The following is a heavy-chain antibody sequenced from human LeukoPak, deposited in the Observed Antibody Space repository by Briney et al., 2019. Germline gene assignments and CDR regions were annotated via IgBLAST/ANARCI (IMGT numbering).Heavy chain of an antibody. V-gene: IGHV3-7*01. CDR2: IKQDGSTK. D-gene: IGHD1-26*01. CDR3: TRDTIGSLDY. Sequence: GGSLRLSCAASGFTFANSWMAWVRQAPGKGLEWVANIKQDGSTKHYADSLKGRFTISRDNPKNSLFLQMNNLRADDTAIYYCTRDTIGSLDYWGQGSWSPSPQ. CDR1: GFTFANSW. J-gene: IGHJ4*02.